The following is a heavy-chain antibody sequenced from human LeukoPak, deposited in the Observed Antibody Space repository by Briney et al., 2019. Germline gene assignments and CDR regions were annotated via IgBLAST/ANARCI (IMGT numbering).Heavy chain of an antibody. J-gene: IGHJ4*02. CDR2: ISSSCSNI. Sequence: PGGSLRLSCAASGFTFRSYEMNWVRQAPGKGLKWVSYISSSCSNIYYADSVKGRFTISRDNAKNSLFLHMNSLRAEDTAVYYCARADMATITIDYWGQGTLVTVS. V-gene: IGHV3-48*03. D-gene: IGHD5-24*01. CDR3: ARADMATITIDY. CDR1: GFTFRSYE.